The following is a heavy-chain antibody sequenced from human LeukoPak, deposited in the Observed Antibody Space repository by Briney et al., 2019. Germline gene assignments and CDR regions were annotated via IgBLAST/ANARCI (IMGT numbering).Heavy chain of an antibody. CDR2: IYYSGST. V-gene: IGHV4-59*01. Sequence: SETLSLTCTVSGGSISSYYWSWIRQPPGKGLEWIGYIYYSGSTNYNPSLKSRVTISVDTSKNQFSLRLSSVTAADTAVYYCAIFPVGIAAAGTLYWGQGTLVTVSS. CDR3: AIFPVGIAAAGTLY. CDR1: GGSISSYY. D-gene: IGHD6-13*01. J-gene: IGHJ4*02.